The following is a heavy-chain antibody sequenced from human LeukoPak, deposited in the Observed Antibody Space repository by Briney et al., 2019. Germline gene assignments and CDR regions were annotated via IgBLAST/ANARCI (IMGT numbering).Heavy chain of an antibody. J-gene: IGHJ3*02. CDR1: GFIFNDYW. D-gene: IGHD3-22*01. V-gene: IGHV3-74*01. CDR2: ISSDGYST. CDR3: ARDRELTSYDSAAFDI. Sequence: GGSLRLSCAASGFIFNDYWVHWVRQAPGKGLVWISRISSDGYSTDYAESVKGRFTISRDNGDNTLFLQMDSLRAEHTAVYYCARDRELTSYDSAAFDIWGHGTMVTVSS.